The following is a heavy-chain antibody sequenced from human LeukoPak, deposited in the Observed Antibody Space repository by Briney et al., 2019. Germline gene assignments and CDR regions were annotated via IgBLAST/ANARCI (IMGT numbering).Heavy chain of an antibody. Sequence: GGSLRLSCAASGFTVSSNYMSWVRQAPGKGLEWVSVIYSGGSTYYADSVKGRFTISRDNSKNTLYLQMNSLRAEDTAVYYCAKDKGTTVTFDYWGQGTLVTVSS. D-gene: IGHD4-17*01. CDR1: GFTVSSNY. V-gene: IGHV3-53*01. CDR3: AKDKGTTVTFDY. CDR2: IYSGGST. J-gene: IGHJ4*02.